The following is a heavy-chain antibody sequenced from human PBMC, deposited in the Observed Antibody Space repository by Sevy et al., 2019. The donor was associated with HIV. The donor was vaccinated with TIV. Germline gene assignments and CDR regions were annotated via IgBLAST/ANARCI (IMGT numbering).Heavy chain of an antibody. CDR2: ISGSGGSGDKT. D-gene: IGHD3-22*01. Sequence: GGSLRLSYAASGFTFSRYAMNWVRQAPGKGLEWVSGISGSGGSGDKTNYADSVKGRFTISRDDSKNSLYLQLNSLRAEDTAIYYCARKYDSSGYFDYWGQGTVVTVSS. V-gene: IGHV3-23*01. J-gene: IGHJ4*02. CDR3: ARKYDSSGYFDY. CDR1: GFTFSRYA.